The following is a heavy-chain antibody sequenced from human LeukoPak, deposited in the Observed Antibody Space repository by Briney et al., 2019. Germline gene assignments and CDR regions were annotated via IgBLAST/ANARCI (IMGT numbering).Heavy chain of an antibody. CDR1: GYTFTGYY. D-gene: IGHD3-22*01. J-gene: IGHJ4*02. CDR2: INPNSGGT. Sequence: GASVKVSCKASGYTFTGYYMHWVRQAPGQGLEWMGWINPNSGGTNYAQKFQGRVTMTRDTSISTPYMELSRLRSDDTAVYYCARDDDSSGYYSYWGQGTLVTVSS. V-gene: IGHV1-2*02. CDR3: ARDDDSSGYYSY.